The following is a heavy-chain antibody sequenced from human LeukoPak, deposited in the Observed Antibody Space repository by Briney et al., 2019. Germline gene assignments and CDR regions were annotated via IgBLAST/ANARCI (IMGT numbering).Heavy chain of an antibody. Sequence: PGGSLRLSCAASGFTVSTYYMTWVRQAPGKGLECVSVIYSGGSTYYADSVKGRFTVSRDNSKNTLYLQMNSLRAEDTAMYYCARGLGYCTSTTCLLPFDYWGQGTPFTVSS. CDR1: GFTVSTYY. V-gene: IGHV3-53*01. CDR3: ARGLGYCTSTTCLLPFDY. J-gene: IGHJ4*02. CDR2: IYSGGST. D-gene: IGHD2-2*01.